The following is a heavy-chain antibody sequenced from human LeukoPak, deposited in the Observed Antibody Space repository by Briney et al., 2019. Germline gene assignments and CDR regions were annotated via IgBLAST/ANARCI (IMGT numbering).Heavy chain of an antibody. CDR2: ISYDGSNK. V-gene: IGHV3-30*18. Sequence: GGSLRLSCAASGFTFTSFGMHWVRQAPGKGLEWVAVISYDGSNKYYADSVKGRFTISRDNSKNTLYLQMNSLRAEDTAVYYCAKDCLRYFDWSPGDYWGQGTLVTVSS. J-gene: IGHJ4*02. CDR3: AKDCLRYFDWSPGDY. CDR1: GFTFTSFG. D-gene: IGHD3-9*01.